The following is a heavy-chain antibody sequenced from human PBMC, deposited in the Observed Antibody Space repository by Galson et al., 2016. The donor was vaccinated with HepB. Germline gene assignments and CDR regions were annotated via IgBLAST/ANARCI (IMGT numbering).Heavy chain of an antibody. J-gene: IGHJ3*02. D-gene: IGHD2-21*02. CDR3: ARVTCGGGACQDVFAI. CDR1: GVSISSDSW. V-gene: IGHV4-4*02. CDR2: IYHDGGT. Sequence: SETLSLTCAVSGVSISSDSWWHWIRQPPGQGLEWIGEIYHDGGTNYNPSLKSRLSMSVDKSKNQFSLNLSSVTAADAAVYYCARVTCGGGACQDVFAIWGQGIMVTVSS.